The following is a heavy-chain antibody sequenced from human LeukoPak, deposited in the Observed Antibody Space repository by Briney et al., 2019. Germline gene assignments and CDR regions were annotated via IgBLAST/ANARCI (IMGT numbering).Heavy chain of an antibody. Sequence: PSETLSLTCSVSGDSISSSYSYWGWIRQPPGKGLEWIGSFFSGGNTYYSPSLRSRVTISVDTSRNQFSVQLSSVTAADTAVYFCARHSRVSYYSGSGSGYFDLWGRGSLVTVSS. J-gene: IGHJ2*01. CDR3: ARHSRVSYYSGSGSGYFDL. V-gene: IGHV4-39*01. CDR1: GDSISSSYSY. CDR2: FFSGGNT. D-gene: IGHD3-10*01.